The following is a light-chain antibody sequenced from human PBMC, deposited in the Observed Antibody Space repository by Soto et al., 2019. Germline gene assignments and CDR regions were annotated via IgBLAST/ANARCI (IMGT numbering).Light chain of an antibody. Sequence: QSALTQPASVSGSPGQSITISCTGTSSDVGGYNYVSWYQQYPGKAPKLMIYDVSNRPSGVSNRFSGSKSGNTASLTISGLQAEDEADYYCSSFTTSSTQVFGTGTQLTVL. CDR2: DVS. J-gene: IGLJ1*01. CDR1: SSDVGGYNY. CDR3: SSFTTSSTQV. V-gene: IGLV2-14*01.